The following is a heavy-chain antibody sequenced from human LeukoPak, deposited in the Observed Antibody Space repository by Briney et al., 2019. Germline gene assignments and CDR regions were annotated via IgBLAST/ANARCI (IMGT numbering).Heavy chain of an antibody. CDR2: ISSSSSYT. V-gene: IGHV3-11*03. Sequence: PGGSLRLSCAASGFTFSDYYMSWIRQAPGKGLEWVSYISSSSSYTNYADSVKGRFTISRDNAKNSLYLQMNSLRAEDTAVYYCASPLGIAAAGTRNSWDYYYGMDVWGQGTTVTVSS. D-gene: IGHD6-13*01. CDR1: GFTFSDYY. CDR3: ASPLGIAAAGTRNSWDYYYGMDV. J-gene: IGHJ6*02.